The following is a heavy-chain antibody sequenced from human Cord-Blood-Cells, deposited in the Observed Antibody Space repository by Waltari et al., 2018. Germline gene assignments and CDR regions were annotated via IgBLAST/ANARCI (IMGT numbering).Heavy chain of an antibody. CDR3: AKDIVGGAAAPDY. D-gene: IGHD6-13*01. CDR2: ISWNSGSI. CDR1: GFTFDDYA. V-gene: IGHV3-9*01. Sequence: EVQLVESGGGLVQPGRSLRLSCAASGFTFDDYAMHWARQAPGKGLEWVSGISWNSGSIGYADSVKGRFTISRDNAKNSLYLQMNSLRAEDTALYYCAKDIVGGAAAPDYWGQGTLVTVSS. J-gene: IGHJ4*02.